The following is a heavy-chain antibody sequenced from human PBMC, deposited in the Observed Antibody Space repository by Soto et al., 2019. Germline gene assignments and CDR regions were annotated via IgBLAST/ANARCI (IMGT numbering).Heavy chain of an antibody. CDR1: GFTFSSYT. J-gene: IGHJ4*02. CDR3: ARGYSYYDSSGVLDFDY. CDR2: ISGSGGNT. Sequence: PGGSLRLSCAASGFTFSSYTMSWVRQAPGKGLEWVSAISGSGGNTHYADSVKGRFTISRDNSKNTLYLQMNSLRAEDTAVYYCARGYSYYDSSGVLDFDYWGQGTLVTVSS. V-gene: IGHV3-23*01. D-gene: IGHD3-22*01.